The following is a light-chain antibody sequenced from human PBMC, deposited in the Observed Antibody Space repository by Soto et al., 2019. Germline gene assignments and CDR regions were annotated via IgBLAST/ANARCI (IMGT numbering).Light chain of an antibody. CDR2: EVT. J-gene: IGLJ2*01. V-gene: IGLV2-8*01. CDR3: ASYSGSKILVA. CDR1: SSDVGGYIY. Sequence: QSVLTQPPSASGSPGQSVTISCAGTSSDVGGYIYVSWYQQHPGKAPKLIIFEVTKRPSGVPDRFSGSKSGNTASLTVSGVQPEDEAVYYCASYSGSKILVAFGGGTKLTVL.